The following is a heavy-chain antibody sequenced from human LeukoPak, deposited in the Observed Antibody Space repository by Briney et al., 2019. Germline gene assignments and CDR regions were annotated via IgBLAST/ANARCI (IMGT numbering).Heavy chain of an antibody. CDR3: ARSGGSNSGSLGLWYSDI. CDR1: GGSISSYF. J-gene: IGHJ3*02. CDR2: IYSSGSF. V-gene: IGHV4-4*07. D-gene: IGHD6-19*01. Sequence: SETLSLTCTVSGGSISSYFWTWIRQPAGRGLEWIGHIYSSGSFKYNPSLKSRVTMSIDTSKNQLSLKLDSVTAADTAVYYCARSGGSNSGSLGLWYSDIWGQGTMVTVSS.